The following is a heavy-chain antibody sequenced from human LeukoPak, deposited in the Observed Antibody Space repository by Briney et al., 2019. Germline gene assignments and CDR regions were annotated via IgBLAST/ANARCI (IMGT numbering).Heavy chain of an antibody. V-gene: IGHV3-23*01. CDR2: IRGSGDST. CDR1: GFTFSSYA. J-gene: IGHJ4*02. Sequence: PGGSLRLSCVASGFTFSSYAMSWVRQAPGKGLDWVSGIRGSGDSTYYADSVKGRFTISRDNSKNTLYLQMNSLRAEDTAVYYCAKDSRAVADPDADYWGQGTLVTVSS. CDR3: AKDSRAVADPDADY. D-gene: IGHD6-19*01.